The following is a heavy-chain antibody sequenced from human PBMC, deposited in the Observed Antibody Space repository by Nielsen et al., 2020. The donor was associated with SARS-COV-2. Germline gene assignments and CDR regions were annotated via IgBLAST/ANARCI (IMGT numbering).Heavy chain of an antibody. D-gene: IGHD1-7*01. CDR2: IYYSGST. CDR1: GGSFSGYY. CDR3: ASTGTTHYYYYGMDV. J-gene: IGHJ6*02. V-gene: IGHV4-39*01. Sequence: GSLRLSCAVYGGSFSGYYWGWIRQPPGKGLEWIGSIYYSGSTYYNPSLKSRVTISVDTSKNQFSLKLSSVTAADTAVYYCASTGTTHYYYYGMDVWGQGTTVTVSS.